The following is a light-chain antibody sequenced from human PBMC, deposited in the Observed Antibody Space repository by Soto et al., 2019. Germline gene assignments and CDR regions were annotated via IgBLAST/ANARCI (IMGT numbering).Light chain of an antibody. Sequence: EIVLTQSPGTLSLSPGERATLSCRASQSVSSSYLAWYQQKPGQAPRLLIYGASRRATGIPDRFSGSGSGADFTLTISRLEPEDFAVYSCQQYGSSPVYTFGQGTKLEIK. CDR2: GAS. CDR3: QQYGSSPVYT. V-gene: IGKV3-20*01. J-gene: IGKJ2*01. CDR1: QSVSSSY.